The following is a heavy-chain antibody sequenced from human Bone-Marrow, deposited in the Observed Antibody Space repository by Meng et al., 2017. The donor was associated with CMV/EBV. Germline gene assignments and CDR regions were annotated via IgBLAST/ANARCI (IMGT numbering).Heavy chain of an antibody. CDR1: GYTFTSYG. Sequence: ASVKVSCKASGYTFTSYGISWVRQAPGQGLEWMGWISAYNGNTNYAQKLQGRVTMTTDTSTSTAYMELRSLRSDDTAVYYCARGGGITMIVVVINNWYFDLWGRGTLVTVSS. CDR2: ISAYNGNT. CDR3: ARGGGITMIVVVINNWYFDL. V-gene: IGHV1-18*01. J-gene: IGHJ2*01. D-gene: IGHD3-22*01.